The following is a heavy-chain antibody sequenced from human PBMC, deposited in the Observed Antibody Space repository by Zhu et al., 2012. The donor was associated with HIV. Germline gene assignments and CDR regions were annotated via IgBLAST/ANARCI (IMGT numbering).Heavy chain of an antibody. V-gene: IGHV4-39*07. CDR2: IYYSGST. Sequence: QVQLQESGPGLVKPSETLSLTCTVSGGSISSSSYYWGWIRQPPGKGLEWIGSIYYSGSTYYNPSLKSRVTISVDTSKNQFSLKLSSVTAADTAVYYCARRSEGEDYGSGSYYPFYTFDYWGQGTLVTVSS. CDR1: GGSISSSSYY. J-gene: IGHJ4*02. CDR3: ARRSEGEDYGSGSYYPFYTFDY. D-gene: IGHD3-10*01.